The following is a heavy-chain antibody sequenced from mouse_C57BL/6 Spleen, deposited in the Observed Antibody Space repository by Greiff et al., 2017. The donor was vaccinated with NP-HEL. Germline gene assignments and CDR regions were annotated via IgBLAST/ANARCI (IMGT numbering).Heavy chain of an antibody. Sequence: QVQLQQSGAELARPGASVKLSCKASGYTFTSYGISWVKQRTGQGLEWIGEIYPRSGNTYYNEKFKGKATLTADKSSSTAYMELRSLTSEDSAVYFCARLDGSSYEYFDVWGTGTTVTVSS. J-gene: IGHJ1*03. CDR3: ARLDGSSYEYFDV. CDR2: IYPRSGNT. V-gene: IGHV1-81*01. D-gene: IGHD1-1*01. CDR1: GYTFTSYG.